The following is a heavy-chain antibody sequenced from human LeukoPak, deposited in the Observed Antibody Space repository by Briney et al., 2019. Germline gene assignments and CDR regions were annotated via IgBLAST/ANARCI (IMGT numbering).Heavy chain of an antibody. J-gene: IGHJ1*01. V-gene: IGHV1-18*01. CDR3: ARGPYSNPEYFQH. CDR2: ISTHNGNT. D-gene: IGHD4-11*01. CDR1: GYTFTNND. Sequence: ASVKVSCKASGYTFTNNDISWVRQAPGQGLEWMGWISTHNGNTKYAQKLQGRVTMTTDTSTSTAYMELRSLRSDDAAVYYCARGPYSNPEYFQHWGQGTLVTVSS.